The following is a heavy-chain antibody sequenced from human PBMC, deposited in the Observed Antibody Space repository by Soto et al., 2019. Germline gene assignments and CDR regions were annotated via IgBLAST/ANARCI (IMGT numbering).Heavy chain of an antibody. CDR1: GFTFSSYA. V-gene: IGHV3-30-3*01. D-gene: IGHD3-16*01. CDR2: ISYDGSNK. CDR3: ARVGLYSHPTFAPHDY. Sequence: GGSLRLSCAASGFTFSSYAMHWVRQAPGKGLEWVAVISYDGSNKYYADSVKGRFTISRDNSKNTLYLQMNSLRAEDTAVYYCARVGLYSHPTFAPHDYWGQGTLVTVSS. J-gene: IGHJ4*02.